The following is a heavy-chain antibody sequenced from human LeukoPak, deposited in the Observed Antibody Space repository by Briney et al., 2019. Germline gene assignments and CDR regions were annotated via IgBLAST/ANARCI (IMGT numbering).Heavy chain of an antibody. D-gene: IGHD3-10*01. V-gene: IGHV1-69*05. CDR1: GGTFSSYA. Sequence: SVKVSCRASGGTFSSYAISWVRQAPGQGLEWMGGIIPIFGTANYAQKFQGRVTITTDESTSTAYMELSSLRSEDTAVYYCARSGTSGSYGLIRYDYWGQGTLVTVSS. CDR2: IIPIFGTA. CDR3: ARSGTSGSYGLIRYDY. J-gene: IGHJ4*02.